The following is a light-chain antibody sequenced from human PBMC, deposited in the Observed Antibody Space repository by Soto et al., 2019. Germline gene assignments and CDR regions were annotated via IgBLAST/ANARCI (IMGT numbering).Light chain of an antibody. CDR3: QQYDSYSWT. V-gene: IGKV1-5*01. Sequence: DIPMTQSPSTLSASVGERVTITCRASQSVSNWLAWYQQKPGKAPNLLIYDVSSLESGVPSRFSGSGSGTEFILTISSLQPDDFATSYCQQYDSYSWTFGQGTKVEMK. CDR1: QSVSNW. J-gene: IGKJ1*01. CDR2: DVS.